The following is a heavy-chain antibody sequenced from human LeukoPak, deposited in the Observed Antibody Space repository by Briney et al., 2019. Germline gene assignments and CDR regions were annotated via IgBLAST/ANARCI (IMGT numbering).Heavy chain of an antibody. J-gene: IGHJ4*02. V-gene: IGHV4-59*01. CDR3: ARVGRGDYVWGSYSFDY. CDR2: ISDSGST. Sequence: SETLSLTCTVSGDSTSNYYWSWIRQPPGKGLEWIGYISDSGSTNYNPSLKSRVTISVDTSKTQFSLSLSSVAAADTAVYYCARVGRGDYVWGSYSFDYWGQGTLVTVSS. D-gene: IGHD3-16*01. CDR1: GDSTSNYY.